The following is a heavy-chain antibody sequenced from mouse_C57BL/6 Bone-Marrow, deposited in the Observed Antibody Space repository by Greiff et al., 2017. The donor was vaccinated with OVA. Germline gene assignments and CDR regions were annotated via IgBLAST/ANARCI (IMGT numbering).Heavy chain of an antibody. CDR2: ISSGGSYT. CDR3: ARQRVSTVVDWYFDV. Sequence: EVKLVESGGDLVKPGGSLKLSCAASGFTFSSYGMSWVRQTPDKRLEWVATISSGGSYTYYPDSVKGRFTISSDNAKNTLYLQMSSLKSEDTAMYYCARQRVSTVVDWYFDVWGTGTTVTVSS. V-gene: IGHV5-6*01. CDR1: GFTFSSYG. D-gene: IGHD1-1*01. J-gene: IGHJ1*03.